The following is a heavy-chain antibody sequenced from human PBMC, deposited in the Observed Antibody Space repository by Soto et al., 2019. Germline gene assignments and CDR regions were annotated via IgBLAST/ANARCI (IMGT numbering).Heavy chain of an antibody. CDR1: GGSISSGDYY. CDR2: IYHSGST. CDR3: ARERPDGARLDP. V-gene: IGHV4-30-4*01. D-gene: IGHD6-6*01. Sequence: QVQLQESGPGLVKPSQTLSLTCTVSGGSISSGDYYWSWIRQPPGKGLEWIGYIYHSGSTYYNPSLKSRVTISVDPSKHQFSLKLSSVTAADTAVYYCARERPDGARLDPWGQGTLVTVSS. J-gene: IGHJ5*02.